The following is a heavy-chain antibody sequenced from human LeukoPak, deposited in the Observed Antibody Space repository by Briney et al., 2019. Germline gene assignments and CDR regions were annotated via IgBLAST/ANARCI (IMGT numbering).Heavy chain of an antibody. J-gene: IGHJ4*02. D-gene: IGHD3-22*01. V-gene: IGHV4-34*01. CDR1: GGSFSGYY. CDR3: ARAMNYYDSRSFDY. CDR2: INHSGST. Sequence: SETLSLTCAVYGGSFSGYYWSWIRQPPGKGLEWIGEINHSGSTNYNPSLKSRVTISVDTSKNQFSLKLSSVTAADTAVYYCARAMNYYDSRSFDYWGQGTLVTVSS.